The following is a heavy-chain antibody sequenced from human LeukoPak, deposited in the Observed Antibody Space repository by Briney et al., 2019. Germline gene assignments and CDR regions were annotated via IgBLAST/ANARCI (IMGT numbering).Heavy chain of an antibody. J-gene: IGHJ4*02. Sequence: ASVKVSCKVSGYTFTDYYMHWVEQAPGKGLEWMGLVDAEGGETKYAEKFQGRVTITADTSTDTAYMELSSLRSEDTAVYYCATDPTISGIANYWGQGTLVTVSS. CDR2: VDAEGGET. CDR1: GYTFTDYY. CDR3: ATDPTISGIANY. V-gene: IGHV1-69-2*01. D-gene: IGHD6-13*01.